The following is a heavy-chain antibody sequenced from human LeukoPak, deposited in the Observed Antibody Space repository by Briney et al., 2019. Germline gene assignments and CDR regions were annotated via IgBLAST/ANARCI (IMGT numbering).Heavy chain of an antibody. CDR3: AREYYYDSSGYPSDY. Sequence: GGSLRLSCTASRFYFSTYDMNWVRQAPGKGLEWVSSISSSSSYIYYADSVKGRFTISRDNAKNSLYLQMNSLRAEDTAVYYCAREYYYDSSGYPSDYWGQGTLVTVSS. CDR2: ISSSSSYI. V-gene: IGHV3-21*01. CDR1: RFYFSTYD. J-gene: IGHJ4*02. D-gene: IGHD3-22*01.